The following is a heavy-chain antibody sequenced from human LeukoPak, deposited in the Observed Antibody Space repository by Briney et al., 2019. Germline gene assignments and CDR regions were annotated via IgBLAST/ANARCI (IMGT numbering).Heavy chain of an antibody. CDR3: ARRLYDSSGYYYYFDY. CDR1: GYSFTSYW. D-gene: IGHD3-22*01. V-gene: IGHV5-51*01. Sequence: GESLKISCKASGYSFTSYWIGWVRPMPGKGLEWMGIIYPSDSDTTYSPSFQGQITISADKSISTAYLQWSSLKASDTAMYYCARRLYDSSGYYYYFDYWGQGTLVTVSS. CDR2: IYPSDSDT. J-gene: IGHJ4*02.